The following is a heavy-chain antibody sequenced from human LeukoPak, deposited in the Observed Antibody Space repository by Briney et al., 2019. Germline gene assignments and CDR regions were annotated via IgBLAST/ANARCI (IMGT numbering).Heavy chain of an antibody. D-gene: IGHD6-19*01. V-gene: IGHV5-51*01. CDR3: ARSRGIPVAGHDY. J-gene: IGHJ4*02. CDR2: IYPDESDT. Sequence: PGESLKISCKGSGYSFTNYWIAWVRQVPGKDLEWMGIIYPDESDTRYSPSFQGQVTISADKSISTAYLQWSSLKASDTAMYYCARSRGIPVAGHDYWGQGTLVTVSS. CDR1: GYSFTNYW.